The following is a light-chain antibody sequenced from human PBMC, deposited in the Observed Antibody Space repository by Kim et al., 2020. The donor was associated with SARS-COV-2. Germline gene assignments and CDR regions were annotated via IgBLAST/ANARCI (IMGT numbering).Light chain of an antibody. CDR3: CTDAGYTSWL. Sequence: QSALTQPASVSGSPGQSITISCTGTINDIGSYKLVSWYQQYPGKGPKLIIYEGTKRASGVSDRFSGSKSGSMASLTISGLQTEDEADYYCCTDAGYTSWLFGGGTKLTVL. CDR2: EGT. CDR1: INDIGSYKL. V-gene: IGLV2-23*01. J-gene: IGLJ2*01.